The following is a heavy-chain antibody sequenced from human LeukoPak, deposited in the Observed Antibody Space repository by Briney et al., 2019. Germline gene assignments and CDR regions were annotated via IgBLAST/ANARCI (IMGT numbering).Heavy chain of an antibody. CDR1: GGSFSGYY. J-gene: IGHJ4*02. CDR2: INQSGTI. Sequence: SGTLSLTCTVYGGSFSGYYWSWIRQPPGKGLEWIGEINQSGTINYNPSLKSRVTISGDTSKNEFSLKMMSVTAADTAVYYCARGPRYCSSASCYELDYWGQGTLVTVSS. V-gene: IGHV4-34*01. CDR3: ARGPRYCSSASCYELDY. D-gene: IGHD2-2*01.